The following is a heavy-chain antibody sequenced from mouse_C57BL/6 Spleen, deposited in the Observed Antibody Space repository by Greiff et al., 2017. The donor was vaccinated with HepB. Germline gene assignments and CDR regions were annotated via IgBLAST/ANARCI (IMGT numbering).Heavy chain of an antibody. CDR2: ISNGGGST. CDR1: GFTFSDYY. D-gene: IGHD2-5*01. CDR3: ARSDPYYSNYGFAY. Sequence: EVKVVESGGGLVQPGGSLKLSCAASGFTFSDYYMYWVRQTPEKRLEWVAYISNGGGSTYYPDTVKGRFTISRDNAKNTLYLQMSRLKSEDTAMYYCARSDPYYSNYGFAYWGQGTLVTVSA. V-gene: IGHV5-12*01. J-gene: IGHJ3*01.